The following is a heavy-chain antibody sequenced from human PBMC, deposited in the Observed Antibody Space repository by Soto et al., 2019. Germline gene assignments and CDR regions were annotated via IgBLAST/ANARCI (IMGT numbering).Heavy chain of an antibody. CDR1: GGSISSSSYY. J-gene: IGHJ4*02. CDR2: IYYSGST. CDR3: ARHVFWGDYGDYSRFDY. D-gene: IGHD4-17*01. Sequence: SETLSLTCTVSGGSISSSSYYWGWIRQPPGKGLEWIGSIYYSGSTYYNPSLKSRVTISVDTSKNQFSLKLSSVTAADTAVYYCARHVFWGDYGDYSRFDYWGQGTLVTVSS. V-gene: IGHV4-39*01.